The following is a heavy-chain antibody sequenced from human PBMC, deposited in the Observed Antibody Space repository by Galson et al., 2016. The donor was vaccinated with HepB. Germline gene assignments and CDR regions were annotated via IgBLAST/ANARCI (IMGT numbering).Heavy chain of an antibody. D-gene: IGHD3-3*01. CDR3: AKKMASVYCPFDY. V-gene: IGHV3-23*01. CDR2: LTSSGGST. CDR1: GFTFSSYS. Sequence: SLRLSCAASGFTFSSYSMAWVRQAPGKGLEWVSSLTSSGGSTHYTDSVKGRFTISRDNSKNTLYLHMNSLRADDTAVYFCAKKMASVYCPFDYWGQGTLVTVSS. J-gene: IGHJ4*02.